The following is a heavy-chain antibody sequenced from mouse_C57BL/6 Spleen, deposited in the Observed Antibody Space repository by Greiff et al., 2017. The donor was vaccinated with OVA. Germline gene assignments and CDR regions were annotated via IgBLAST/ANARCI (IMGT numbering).Heavy chain of an antibody. CDR1: GYSFTGYY. J-gene: IGHJ4*01. V-gene: IGHV1-42*01. D-gene: IGHD3-2*02. Sequence: EVHLVESGPELVKPGASVKISCKASGYSFTGYYMNWVKQSPEKSLEWIGEINPSTGGTTYNQKFKAKATLTVDKSSSTAYMQLKSLTSEDSAVYYCARKGSGTRAMDYWGQGTSVTVSS. CDR2: INPSTGGT. CDR3: ARKGSGTRAMDY.